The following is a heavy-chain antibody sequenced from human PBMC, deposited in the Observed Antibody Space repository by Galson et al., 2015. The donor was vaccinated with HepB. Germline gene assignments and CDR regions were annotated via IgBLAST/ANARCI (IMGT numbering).Heavy chain of an antibody. D-gene: IGHD2-15*01. CDR2: IIPIFGTA. J-gene: IGHJ6*03. CDR3: ARDNEDCIGASCYSYYYMDV. CDR1: GGTFSSYA. V-gene: IGHV1-69*13. Sequence: SVKVSCKASGGTFSSYAISWVRQAPGQGLEWMGGIIPIFGTANYAQKFQGRVTITADESTSTAYMELSSLRSEDTAVYYCARDNEDCIGASCYSYYYMDVWRTGTTVTASS.